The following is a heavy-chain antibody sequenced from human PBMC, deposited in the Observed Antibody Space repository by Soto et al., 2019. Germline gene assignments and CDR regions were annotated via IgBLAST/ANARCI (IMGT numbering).Heavy chain of an antibody. V-gene: IGHV4-39*01. J-gene: IGHJ5*02. D-gene: IGHD3-3*01. CDR3: ARQAGVSIFGVVIIENNWFDP. Sequence: QLQLQESGPGLVKPSETLSLTCTVSGGSISSSSYYWGWIRQPPGKGLEWIGSIYYSGSTYYNPSLKSRVTISVDTSKNQFSLKLSSVTAAETAVYYCARQAGVSIFGVVIIENNWFDPWGQGTLVTVSS. CDR1: GGSISSSSYY. CDR2: IYYSGST.